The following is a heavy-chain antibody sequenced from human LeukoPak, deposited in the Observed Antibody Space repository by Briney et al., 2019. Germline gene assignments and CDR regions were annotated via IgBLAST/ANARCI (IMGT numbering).Heavy chain of an antibody. Sequence: GGSLRLSCAASGFTFSSYAMHWVRQAPGKGLEWVAVISYDGSNKYYADSVKGRFTISRDNSKNTLYLQMNSLRAEDTAVYYCAREEGESAYCGGDCYNYYYYGMDVWGQGTTVTVSS. CDR1: GFTFSSYA. D-gene: IGHD2-21*02. J-gene: IGHJ6*02. CDR2: ISYDGSNK. V-gene: IGHV3-30-3*01. CDR3: AREEGESAYCGGDCYNYYYYGMDV.